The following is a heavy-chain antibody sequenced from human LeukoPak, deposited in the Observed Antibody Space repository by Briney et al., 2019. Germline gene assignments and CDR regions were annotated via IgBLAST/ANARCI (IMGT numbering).Heavy chain of an antibody. V-gene: IGHV1-69*06. Sequence: SVKVSCKASGGTFSSYAISWVRQAPGQGLEWMGGIIPIFGTANYAQKFQGRVTITADKSTSTAYMELSSLRSEDTAVYYCARAGGASNDRGGVIAAADDYYYGMDVWGKGTTVTVST. CDR2: IIPIFGTA. J-gene: IGHJ6*04. CDR3: ARAGGASNDRGGVIAAADDYYYGMDV. D-gene: IGHD6-13*01. CDR1: GGTFSSYA.